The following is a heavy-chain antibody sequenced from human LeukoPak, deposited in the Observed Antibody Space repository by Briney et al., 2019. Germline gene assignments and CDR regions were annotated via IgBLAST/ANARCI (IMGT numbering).Heavy chain of an antibody. D-gene: IGHD3-10*01. V-gene: IGHV4-34*01. CDR3: ARGVGSGSSSLFDP. CDR1: GFTFSGYY. J-gene: IGHJ5*02. CDR2: IKHSGST. Sequence: AETLCLSCAASGFTFSGYYRHWVRQPPGKGLEWIAEIKHSGSTNYNPSLKSRVTISVDTTKNQFSLKQSSVTAADTAVYYSARGVGSGSSSLFDPWGQGTLVTVSS.